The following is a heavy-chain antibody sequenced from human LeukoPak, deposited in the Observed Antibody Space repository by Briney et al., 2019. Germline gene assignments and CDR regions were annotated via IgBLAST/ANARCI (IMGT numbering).Heavy chain of an antibody. CDR2: IYYSGST. V-gene: IGHV4-31*03. J-gene: IGHJ5*02. CDR1: GGSISSGGYY. Sequence: SQTLSLTCTVSGGSISSGGYYCSWIRQHPGKGLEWIGYIYYSGSTYYNPSLESRVTISVDTSKNQFSLNLSSVTAADTAVYYCAGGKDTAMAPSYWFDPWGQGTLVTVSS. D-gene: IGHD5-18*01. CDR3: AGGKDTAMAPSYWFDP.